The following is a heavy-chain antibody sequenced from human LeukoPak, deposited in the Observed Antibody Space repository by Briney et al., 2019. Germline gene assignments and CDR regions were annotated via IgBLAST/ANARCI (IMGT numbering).Heavy chain of an antibody. CDR1: GGTFSSYA. V-gene: IGHV1-69*13. D-gene: IGHD4-17*01. Sequence: SVKVSCKASGGTFSSYAISWVRQAPGQGLEWMGGIIPIFGTANYAQKFQGRVTITADESTSTAYMELSSLGSEDTAVYYCARSRGTVTTGQGDYWGQGTLVTVSS. J-gene: IGHJ4*02. CDR2: IIPIFGTA. CDR3: ARSRGTVTTGQGDY.